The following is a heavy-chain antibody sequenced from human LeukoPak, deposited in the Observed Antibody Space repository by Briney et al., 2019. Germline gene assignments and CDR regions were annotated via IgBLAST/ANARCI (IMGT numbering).Heavy chain of an antibody. CDR1: GFTFSSYA. CDR3: ARGGWLQYWYFDL. J-gene: IGHJ2*01. CDR2: ISGSGGST. Sequence: PGGSLRLSCAASGFTFSSYAMSWVRQAPGKGLEWVSAISGSGGSTYYADSVKGRFTISRHNSKNTLYLQMNSLRAEDTAVYYCARGGWLQYWYFDLWGRGTLVTVSS. D-gene: IGHD5-24*01. V-gene: IGHV3-23*01.